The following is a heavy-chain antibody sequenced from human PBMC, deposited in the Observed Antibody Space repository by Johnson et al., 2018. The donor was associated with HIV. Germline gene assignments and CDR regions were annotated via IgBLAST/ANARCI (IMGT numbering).Heavy chain of an antibody. Sequence: QVQLVESGGGVVQPGRSLRLSCAASGFTFSSYAMHWVRQAPGKGLEWVAVISYDGSNKYYADSVKGRFTISRDSSKDTLYVQMNSLRGEDTAVYYCARDPDPFREYLGDAFDIWGQGTVVTVSS. CDR3: ARDPDPFREYLGDAFDI. CDR1: GFTFSSYA. V-gene: IGHV3-30-3*01. D-gene: IGHD3-10*01. J-gene: IGHJ3*02. CDR2: ISYDGSNK.